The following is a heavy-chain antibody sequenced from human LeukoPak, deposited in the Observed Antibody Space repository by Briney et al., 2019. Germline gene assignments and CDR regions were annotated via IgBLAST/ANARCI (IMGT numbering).Heavy chain of an antibody. Sequence: GGSLRLSCAASGFTFSSYAMSWVRQTPGKGLEWVAVISYDGNNKYYADSVKGRFTISRDNSKNTLYVQMNSLRGEDTAVYYCARENDYGDDNWFDPWGQGTLVTVSS. CDR3: ARENDYGDDNWFDP. CDR2: ISYDGNNK. J-gene: IGHJ5*02. D-gene: IGHD4-17*01. V-gene: IGHV3-30-3*01. CDR1: GFTFSSYA.